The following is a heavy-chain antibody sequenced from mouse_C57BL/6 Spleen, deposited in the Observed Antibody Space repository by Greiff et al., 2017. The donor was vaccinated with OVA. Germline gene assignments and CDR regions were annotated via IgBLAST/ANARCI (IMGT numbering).Heavy chain of an antibody. CDR2: ISNLAYSI. CDR1: GFTFSDYG. CDR3: ARPHYYGSSPWFAY. V-gene: IGHV5-15*04. Sequence: EVKLVESGGGLVQPGGSLKLSCAASGFTFSDYGMAWVRQAPRKGPEWVAFISNLAYSIYYADTVTGRFTISRENAKNTLYLEMSSLRSEDTAMYYCARPHYYGSSPWFAYWGQGTLVTVSA. J-gene: IGHJ3*01. D-gene: IGHD1-1*01.